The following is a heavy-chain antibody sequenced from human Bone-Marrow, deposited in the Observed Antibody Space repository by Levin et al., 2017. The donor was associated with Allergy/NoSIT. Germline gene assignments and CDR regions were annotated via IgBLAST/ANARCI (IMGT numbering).Heavy chain of an antibody. V-gene: IGHV3-7*01. D-gene: IGHD3-10*01. CDR1: GFPFSDYS. J-gene: IGHJ4*02. CDR3: AREHARPFSRFDSATWSPYYFDS. CDR2: INRAGRDK. Sequence: QSGGSLRLSCEASGFPFSDYSMSWVRQAPGKGLEWVANINRAGRDKYYVSSVRGRFTVSRDDIRNSLYLQMNSLGVEDTAVYFCAREHARPFSRFDSATWSPYYFDSWGQGSLVTVSS.